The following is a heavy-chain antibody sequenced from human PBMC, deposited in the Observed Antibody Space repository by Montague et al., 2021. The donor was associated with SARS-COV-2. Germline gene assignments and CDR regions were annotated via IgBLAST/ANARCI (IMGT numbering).Heavy chain of an antibody. CDR3: ARDGVATSNYYYYGMDV. V-gene: IGHV3-74*01. J-gene: IGHJ6*02. CDR1: GFTFSSYW. Sequence: SLRLSCAASGFTFSSYWMHWVRQAPGKGLVWVSRINSHGSSTSYADSVKGRFTISRDNAKNTLYLQMNSLRAEDTAVYYCARDGVATSNYYYYGMDVWGQGTTVTVSS. CDR2: INSHGSST. D-gene: IGHD5-12*01.